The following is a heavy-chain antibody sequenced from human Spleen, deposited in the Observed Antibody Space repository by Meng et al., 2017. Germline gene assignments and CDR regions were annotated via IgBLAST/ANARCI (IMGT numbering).Heavy chain of an antibody. D-gene: IGHD6-13*01. Sequence: ESLKISCAASGFTFSSYAMSWVRQAPGKGLEWIGEINHSGSTNYNPSLKSRVTISVDTSKNQFSLKLSSVTAADTAVYYCARGTGGVLQQLRYFQHWGQGTLVTVSS. CDR3: ARGTGGVLQQLRYFQH. V-gene: IGHV4-34*01. CDR1: GFTFSSYA. CDR2: INHSGST. J-gene: IGHJ1*01.